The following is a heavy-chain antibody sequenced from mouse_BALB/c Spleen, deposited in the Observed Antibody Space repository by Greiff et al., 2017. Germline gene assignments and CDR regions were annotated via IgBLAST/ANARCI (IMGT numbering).Heavy chain of an antibody. CDR1: GYSFTSYW. J-gene: IGHJ3*01. Sequence: VQLQQSGTVLARPGASVKMSCKASGYSFTSYWMHWVKQRPGQGLEWIGAIYPGNSDTSYNQKFKGKAKLTAVTSASTAYMELSSLTNEDSAVYYCTYGYDGWFAYWGQGTLVTVSA. CDR2: IYPGNSDT. D-gene: IGHD2-2*01. CDR3: TYGYDGWFAY. V-gene: IGHV1-5*01.